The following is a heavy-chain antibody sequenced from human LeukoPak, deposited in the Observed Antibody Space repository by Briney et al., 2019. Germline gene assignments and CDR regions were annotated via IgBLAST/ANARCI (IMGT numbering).Heavy chain of an antibody. CDR3: ALITMVRGVQFDY. J-gene: IGHJ4*02. CDR1: GGSISSGSYY. V-gene: IGHV4-61*02. CDR2: IYTSGST. D-gene: IGHD3-10*01. Sequence: PSQTLSLTCTVSGGSISSGSYYWSWIRQPAGKGLEWIGRIYTSGSTNYNPSLKSRVTISVDTSKNQFSLKLSSVTAADTAVYYCALITMVRGVQFDYWGQGTLVTVSS.